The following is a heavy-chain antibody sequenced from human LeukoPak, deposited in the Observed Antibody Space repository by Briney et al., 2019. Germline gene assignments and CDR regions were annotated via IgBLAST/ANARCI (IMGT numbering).Heavy chain of an antibody. Sequence: SETLSLTCTVSGGSISSYYWSWIRQPPGKGLEWIGYIYYSGSTNYNPSLKSRVTISVDTSKNQFSLELSSVTAADTAVYYCARAPLPADYYDSSGYSPYYFDYWGQGTLVIVSS. J-gene: IGHJ4*02. V-gene: IGHV4-59*01. CDR1: GGSISSYY. CDR3: ARAPLPADYYDSSGYSPYYFDY. D-gene: IGHD3-22*01. CDR2: IYYSGST.